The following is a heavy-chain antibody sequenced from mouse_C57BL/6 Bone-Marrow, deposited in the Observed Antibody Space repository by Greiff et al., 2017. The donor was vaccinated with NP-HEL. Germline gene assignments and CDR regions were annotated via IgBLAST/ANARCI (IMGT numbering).Heavy chain of an antibody. D-gene: IGHD2-5*01. Sequence: EVKLMESGPVLVKPGASVKMSCKASGYTFTDYYMNWVKQSHGKSLEWIGVINPYNGGTSYNQKFKGKATLTVDKSSSTAYMELNSLTSEDSAVYYCAIYYSNSGLADWGQGTLVTVSA. CDR3: AIYYSNSGLAD. CDR1: GYTFTDYY. CDR2: INPYNGGT. J-gene: IGHJ3*01. V-gene: IGHV1-19*01.